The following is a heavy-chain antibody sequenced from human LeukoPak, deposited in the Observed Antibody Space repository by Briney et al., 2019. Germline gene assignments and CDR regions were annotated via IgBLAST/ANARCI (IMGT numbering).Heavy chain of an antibody. V-gene: IGHV1-46*01. CDR1: GYTFITYH. CDR3: SVEGSGSYLYSDY. CDR2: INPSGGAT. Sequence: ASVKVSCKASGYTFITYHVHWVRQAPGQGLEWMGLINPSGGATSYAQKFQGRVTMTRDTSTSTVYMELSSLRSEDTAVYYCSVEGSGSYLYSDYWGQGTLVTVSS. J-gene: IGHJ4*02. D-gene: IGHD3-10*01.